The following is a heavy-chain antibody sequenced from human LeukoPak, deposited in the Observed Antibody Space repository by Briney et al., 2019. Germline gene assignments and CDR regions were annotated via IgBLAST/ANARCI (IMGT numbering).Heavy chain of an antibody. J-gene: IGHJ3*02. CDR2: ISSSGSTI. CDR3: ASALRSSPGAFDI. V-gene: IGHV3-48*04. CDR1: GFTFSSYS. D-gene: IGHD3-16*02. Sequence: GGSLRLSCAASGFTFSSYSMNWVRQAPGKGLEWVSSISSSGSTIYYADSVKGRFTISRDNAKNSLYLQMNSLRAEDTAVYYCASALRSSPGAFDIWGQGKMVTVSS.